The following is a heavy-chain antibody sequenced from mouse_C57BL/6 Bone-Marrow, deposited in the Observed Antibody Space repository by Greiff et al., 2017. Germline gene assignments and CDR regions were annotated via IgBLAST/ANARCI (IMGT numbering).Heavy chain of an antibody. V-gene: IGHV5-4*01. CDR2: ISACGSDT. D-gene: IGHD1-1*01. J-gene: IGHJ3*01. CDR3: AREDYGSSSFAY. CDR1: GFSFSSYA. Sequence: EVQRVESGGGLVKPGGSLKLSCAASGFSFSSYAMSWVRQTPEKRLEWVATISACGSDTYYPHNVKGRFTISRDNAKHNPYLKLTHLKSEDEAMYYCAREDYGSSSFAYWGQGTLVTVSA.